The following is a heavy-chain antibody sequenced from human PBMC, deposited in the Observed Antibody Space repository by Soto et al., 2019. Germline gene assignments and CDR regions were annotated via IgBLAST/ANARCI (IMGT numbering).Heavy chain of an antibody. CDR3: AKGVMFDWSNYSDRYFDY. V-gene: IGHV3-23*01. D-gene: IGHD3-9*01. Sequence: GRSLRLSCAASGFTFSSYAMSWVRQAPGKGLEWVSAISGSGGSTYYADSVKGRFTISRDNSKNTLYLQMNSLRAEDTAVYYCAKGVMFDWSNYSDRYFDYWGQGTLVTVSS. CDR1: GFTFSSYA. CDR2: ISGSGGST. J-gene: IGHJ4*02.